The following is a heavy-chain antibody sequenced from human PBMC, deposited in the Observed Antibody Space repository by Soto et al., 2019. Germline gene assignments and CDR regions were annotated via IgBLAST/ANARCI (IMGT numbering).Heavy chain of an antibody. CDR3: ARVPPNGDYFDS. V-gene: IGHV4-4*02. CDR1: GGSIISTNW. D-gene: IGHD3-10*01. Sequence: PSETLAFTCAVSGGSIISTNWWTWVRQPPGKGLEWIGEIYHVGSTNYNPSLKSRVAISVDKSKNQFSLHLNSVAAADTAVYYCARVPPNGDYFDSWGQGTLVTVSS. CDR2: IYHVGST. J-gene: IGHJ4*02.